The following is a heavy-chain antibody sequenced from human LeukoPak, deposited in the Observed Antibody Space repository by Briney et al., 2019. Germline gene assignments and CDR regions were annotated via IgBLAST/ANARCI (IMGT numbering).Heavy chain of an antibody. V-gene: IGHV4-39*01. J-gene: IGHJ1*01. CDR1: GGSISSSSYY. CDR3: ASTSITYFQH. Sequence: SETLSLTCTVSGGSISSSSYYWGWIRQPPGKGLGWIGSIYYSGSTYYNPSLKSRVTISVDTSKNQFSLKLSSVTAADTAVYYCASTSITYFQHWGQGTLVTVSS. D-gene: IGHD3-3*02. CDR2: IYYSGST.